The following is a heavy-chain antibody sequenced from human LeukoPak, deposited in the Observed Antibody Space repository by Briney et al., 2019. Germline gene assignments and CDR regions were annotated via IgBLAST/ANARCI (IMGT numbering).Heavy chain of an antibody. CDR1: GFTFSSYS. Sequence: GGPLRLSCAASGFTFSSYSMNWVRQAPGKGLEWVSSISTSSTYIYYADSVKGRFTISRDNAKDMLYLQMDSLRVEDTAIYYCARGPSVLGAIDNWGQGTLVAVSS. D-gene: IGHD3-10*01. V-gene: IGHV3-21*01. CDR2: ISTSSTYI. CDR3: ARGPSVLGAIDN. J-gene: IGHJ4*02.